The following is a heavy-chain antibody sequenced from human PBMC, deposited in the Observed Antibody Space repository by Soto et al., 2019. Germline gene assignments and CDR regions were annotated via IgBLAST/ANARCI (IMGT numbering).Heavy chain of an antibody. Sequence: TSETLSLTCTVSGDSISSSYCNWIRQAPGKGLEWIGYIDDTGSTNYNPSLKSRVTLSVDPSNNQYSLKLSSVTAADTAVYYCARGVLEWLLRDSYYYYMDVWGKGTTVTVSS. V-gene: IGHV4-59*01. CDR3: ARGVLEWLLRDSYYYYMDV. CDR1: GDSISSSY. J-gene: IGHJ6*03. CDR2: IDDTGST. D-gene: IGHD3-3*01.